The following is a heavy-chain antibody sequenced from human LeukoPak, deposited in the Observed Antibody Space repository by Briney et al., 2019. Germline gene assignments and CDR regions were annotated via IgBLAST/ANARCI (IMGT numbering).Heavy chain of an antibody. CDR3: AKDQYSSGWYFTYQFDY. Sequence: PGRSLRLSCAASGFTFSSYGMHWVRQAPGKGLEWVAVIWYDGSNKYYADSVKGRFTISRDNSKNTLYLQMNSLRAEDTAVYYRAKDQYSSGWYFTYQFDYWGQGTLVTVSS. J-gene: IGHJ4*02. D-gene: IGHD6-19*01. V-gene: IGHV3-33*06. CDR1: GFTFSSYG. CDR2: IWYDGSNK.